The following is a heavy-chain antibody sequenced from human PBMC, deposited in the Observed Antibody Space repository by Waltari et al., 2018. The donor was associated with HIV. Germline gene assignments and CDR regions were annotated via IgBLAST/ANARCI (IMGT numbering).Heavy chain of an antibody. Sequence: QVQLQQWGAGLLKPSETLSLTCAVYGGSFSAYYLNWVRQPPGKGLEWIGEINQSGATNYNPSLKSRVAISLDTSKIQFSLTLNSVTAADTAVYYCARRVVKVAYYYGLDVWGRGTSVSVSS. V-gene: IGHV4-34*01. CDR2: INQSGAT. CDR3: ARRVVKVAYYYGLDV. D-gene: IGHD2-21*01. J-gene: IGHJ6*02. CDR1: GGSFSAYY.